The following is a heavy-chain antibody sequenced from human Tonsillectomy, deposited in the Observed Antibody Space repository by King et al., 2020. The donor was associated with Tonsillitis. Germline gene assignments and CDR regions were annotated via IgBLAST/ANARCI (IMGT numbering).Heavy chain of an antibody. CDR1: EFTFRNYA. D-gene: IGHD3-10*01. J-gene: IGHJ4*02. CDR3: AKGGDYYYGSGRDCYFDY. V-gene: IGHV3-23*04. Sequence: VQLVESGGGLVQPGGSLRLSCAASEFTFRNYAMSWVRQAPGKGLEWVSGISGSGGSTYYADSVKGRFTISRDNSKDTLYLQMDSLRAEDTAVYDCAKGGDYYYGSGRDCYFDYWGQGTLVTVSS. CDR2: ISGSGGST.